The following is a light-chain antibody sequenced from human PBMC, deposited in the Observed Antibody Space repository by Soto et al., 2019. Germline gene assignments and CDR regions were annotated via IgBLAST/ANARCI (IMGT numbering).Light chain of an antibody. CDR2: DAS. Sequence: EIVLTQSPATLSLSPGERATLSCRASQSVSSYLAWYQQKPGQAPRLLIYDASNRATGIPARFSGSGSGTDFTLTISSLEPEDSAVYYCLHRSNWPTFGQGTKVDIK. J-gene: IGKJ1*01. V-gene: IGKV3-11*01. CDR1: QSVSSY. CDR3: LHRSNWPT.